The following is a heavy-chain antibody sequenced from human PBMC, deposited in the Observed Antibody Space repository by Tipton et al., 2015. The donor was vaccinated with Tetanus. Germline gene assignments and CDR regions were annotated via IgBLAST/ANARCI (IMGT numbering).Heavy chain of an antibody. J-gene: IGHJ4*02. Sequence: SLRLSCVASGFTFSTSWMHWVRQAPGKGLEWVSSISSTSTYIFYADSLKGRFTISRDNAKNSLYLQMDSLRAEDTAVYYCASGSALDYWGQGALVTVSS. CDR2: ISSTSTYI. D-gene: IGHD6-25*01. V-gene: IGHV3-21*01. CDR3: ASGSALDY. CDR1: GFTFSTSW.